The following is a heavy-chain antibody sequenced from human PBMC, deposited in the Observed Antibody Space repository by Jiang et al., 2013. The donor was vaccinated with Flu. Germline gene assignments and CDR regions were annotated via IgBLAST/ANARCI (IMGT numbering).Heavy chain of an antibody. CDR3: ARLDSSTWTFDY. D-gene: IGHD6-13*01. J-gene: IGHJ4*02. CDR2: IYYSGST. V-gene: IGHV4-59*08. CDR1: GGSISSYF. Sequence: GSGLVKPSETLSLTCTVSGGSISSYFWSWIRQPPGKGLEWIGYIYYSGSTNYNPSPKSRVTISVDTSKNQFSLKLSSVTAADTAVYYCARLDSSTWTFDYWGQGTLVTVSS.